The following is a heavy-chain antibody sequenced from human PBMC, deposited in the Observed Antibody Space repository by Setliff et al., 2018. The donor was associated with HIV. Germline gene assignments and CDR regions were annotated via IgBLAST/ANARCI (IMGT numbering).Heavy chain of an antibody. V-gene: IGHV3-23*01. D-gene: IGHD1-26*01. CDR2: ISRSGGNT. Sequence: GGSLRLSCEASGFTFSTCAMAWVRQAPGKGLEWVSTISRSGGNTYYADSLKGRFTISRDNSKNTLDLQMDSLRAEDTAMYYCAKEPPVLGRGLDYWGQGTQVTVSS. CDR1: GFTFSTCA. J-gene: IGHJ4*02. CDR3: AKEPPVLGRGLDY.